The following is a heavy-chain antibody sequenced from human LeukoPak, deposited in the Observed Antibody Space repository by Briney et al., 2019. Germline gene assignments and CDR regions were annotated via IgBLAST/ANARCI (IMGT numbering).Heavy chain of an antibody. J-gene: IGHJ5*02. CDR3: ARRATYYDFWSGYPNRFDP. CDR1: GYTFTSYD. V-gene: IGHV1-8*03. Sequence: ASVKVSCKASGYTFTSYDINWVRQATGQGLEWMGWMNPNSGNTGYAQKFQGRVTITRNTSISTAYMELSSLRSEDTAVYYCARRATYYDFWSGYPNRFDPWGQGTLVTVSS. CDR2: MNPNSGNT. D-gene: IGHD3-3*01.